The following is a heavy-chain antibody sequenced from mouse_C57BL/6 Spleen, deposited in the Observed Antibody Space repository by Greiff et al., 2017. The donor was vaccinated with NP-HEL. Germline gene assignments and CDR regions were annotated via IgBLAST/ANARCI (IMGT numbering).Heavy chain of an antibody. CDR1: GFTFSDFY. CDR2: SRNKANDYTT. Sequence: EVNVVESGGGLVQSGRSLRLSCATSGFTFSDFYMEWVRQAPGKGLEWIAASRNKANDYTTEYSESVKGRFIVSRATYQSILYLQMNALRAEDTAIYYCSRDAYYGYPPYAMDYWGQGTSVTVSS. CDR3: SRDAYYGYPPYAMDY. D-gene: IGHD2-2*01. V-gene: IGHV7-1*01. J-gene: IGHJ4*01.